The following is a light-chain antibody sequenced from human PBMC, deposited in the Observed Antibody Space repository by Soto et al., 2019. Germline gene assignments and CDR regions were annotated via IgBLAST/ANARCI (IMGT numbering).Light chain of an antibody. Sequence: QSALTQPASVSGSPGQSITISCTGTSGDVGGYYYVSWYQQLPGKAPKLMISEVSNRPSGVSNRFSGSKSGNTASLTISGLQAEDEADYYCNSYTAGGTIFGTGTKVTVL. V-gene: IGLV2-14*01. CDR2: EVS. CDR3: NSYTAGGTI. CDR1: SGDVGGYYY. J-gene: IGLJ1*01.